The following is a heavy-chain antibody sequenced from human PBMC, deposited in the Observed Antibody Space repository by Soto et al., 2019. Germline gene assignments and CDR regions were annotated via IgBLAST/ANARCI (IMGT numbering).Heavy chain of an antibody. CDR1: GGTFSSYA. D-gene: IGHD2-21*02. Sequence: SVKVSCKASGGTFSSYAISWVRQAPGQGLEWMGCIIPIFGTANYAQNFQGRVTITADEYTSTAYMELSSLRSEDTAVYYCARACEAYCGGDHHNWFDLWGQGTLVTVSS. V-gene: IGHV1-69*13. J-gene: IGHJ5*02. CDR3: ARACEAYCGGDHHNWFDL. CDR2: IIPIFGTA.